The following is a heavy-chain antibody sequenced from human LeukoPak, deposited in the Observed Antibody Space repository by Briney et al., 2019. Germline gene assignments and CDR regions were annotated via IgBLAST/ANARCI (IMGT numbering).Heavy chain of an antibody. J-gene: IGHJ5*02. CDR3: AREPYTSGVNWLDP. D-gene: IGHD3-10*01. CDR2: ISAYNGNT. CDR1: GYTFTSYG. V-gene: IGHV1-18*01. Sequence: ASVKVSCKASGYTFTSYGISWVRQAPGQGLEWMGWISAYNGNTNYAQKLQGRVTMTTDTSTSTAYMELRSLRSDDTAVYYCAREPYTSGVNWLDPWGQGTLVTVSS.